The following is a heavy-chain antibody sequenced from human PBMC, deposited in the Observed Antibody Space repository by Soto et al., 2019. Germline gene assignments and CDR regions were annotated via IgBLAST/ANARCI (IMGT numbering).Heavy chain of an antibody. J-gene: IGHJ6*02. V-gene: IGHV4-4*02. CDR1: GDSITGNDW. CDR2: IHHSGAT. CDR3: ATQGFFRMGV. Sequence: QVQLQESGPGLVQPSGTLSLTCAVSGDSITGNDWWSWVRQPPGKGLEWIGEIHHSGATNYNPSLKSRVTISIDTYKNQISLKLNSVTAADTAMFYCATQGFFRMGVWGRGTTVTVSS.